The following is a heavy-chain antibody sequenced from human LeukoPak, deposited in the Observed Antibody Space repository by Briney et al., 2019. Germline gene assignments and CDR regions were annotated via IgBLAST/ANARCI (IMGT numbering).Heavy chain of an antibody. D-gene: IGHD2-15*01. CDR2: ISSSGSTI. V-gene: IGHV3-11*01. Sequence: GGSLRLSCAASGFTFSDYYMSWIRQAPGKGPEWVSFISSSGSTIYYADSMKGRFTIPRDNAKNSVYLQMNSLRAEDTAVYYCARGLGYCSGGSCPRRAFDIWGQGTTVTVSS. CDR1: GFTFSDYY. CDR3: ARGLGYCSGGSCPRRAFDI. J-gene: IGHJ3*02.